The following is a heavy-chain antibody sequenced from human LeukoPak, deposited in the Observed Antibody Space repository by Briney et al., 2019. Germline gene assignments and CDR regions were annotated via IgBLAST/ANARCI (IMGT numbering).Heavy chain of an antibody. Sequence: SETLSLTRTVSGGPISSYCWSWIRQPPGKGLEWIGYLYYSGSTNYNPSLKSRVTISVDTSKNQFSLKLSSVTAADTAVYYCARVSGNNYGPLNWLDPWGQGTLVTVSS. CDR1: GGPISSYC. CDR2: LYYSGST. V-gene: IGHV4-59*01. J-gene: IGHJ5*02. CDR3: ARVSGNNYGPLNWLDP. D-gene: IGHD4-11*01.